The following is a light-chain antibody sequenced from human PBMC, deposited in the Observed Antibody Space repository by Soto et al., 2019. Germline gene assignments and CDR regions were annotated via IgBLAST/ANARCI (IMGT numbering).Light chain of an antibody. J-gene: IGKJ1*01. Sequence: EIVLTQSPATLSLSPGERATLSCRASQNVTSNLLVWYQQHPGQAPRLLIYGASSRATGIPDRFSGSGSGTDFTLTISRLEPEDFAVYYCQQYGGSPETFGQGTKVDIK. CDR3: QQYGGSPET. V-gene: IGKV3-20*01. CDR1: QNVTSNL. CDR2: GAS.